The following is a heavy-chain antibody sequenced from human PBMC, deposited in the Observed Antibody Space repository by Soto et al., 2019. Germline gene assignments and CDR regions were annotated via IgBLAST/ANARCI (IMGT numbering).Heavy chain of an antibody. V-gene: IGHV3-30-3*01. D-gene: IGHD5-12*01. CDR3: AREWSVANPGY. Sequence: VGSLRLSCAASGFTFSNYSMHWVRQAPGKGLEWVAVISKDGDKKYYADSVKGRFTISRDNSKNTLYLQMNSLRPEDTAVHYCAREWSVANPGYWGQGTQVTVSS. CDR1: GFTFSNYS. J-gene: IGHJ4*02. CDR2: ISKDGDKK.